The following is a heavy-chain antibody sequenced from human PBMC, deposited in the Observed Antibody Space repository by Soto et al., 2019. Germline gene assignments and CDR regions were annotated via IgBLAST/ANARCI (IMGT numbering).Heavy chain of an antibody. D-gene: IGHD1-20*01. V-gene: IGHV4-39*01. CDR3: AGCNWNYFVY. J-gene: IGHJ4*02. Sequence: QMHLQESGPGLVRPSETLSLTCTVSGSSIITSSFYWAWVRQSPEKGLEWIASISSRGTTSSNPSLKSRVSMSVDTSKHQFSVTLSSVTATDTATYYCAGCNWNYFVYWGQGILVTVSS. CDR2: ISSRGTT. CDR1: GSSIITSSFY.